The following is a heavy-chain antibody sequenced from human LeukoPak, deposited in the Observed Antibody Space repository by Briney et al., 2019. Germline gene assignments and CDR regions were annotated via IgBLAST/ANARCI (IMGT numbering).Heavy chain of an antibody. V-gene: IGHV4-59*01. CDR2: IYYSGST. CDR3: AREGDDSSGYFFDY. Sequence: SETLSLTCTVSGGSISSYYWSWIRQPPGKGLEWIGYIYYSGSTNYNPSLKSRVTISVDTSKNQFSLKLSSVTAADTAVYYRAREGDDSSGYFFDYWGQGTLVTVSS. D-gene: IGHD3-22*01. CDR1: GGSISSYY. J-gene: IGHJ4*02.